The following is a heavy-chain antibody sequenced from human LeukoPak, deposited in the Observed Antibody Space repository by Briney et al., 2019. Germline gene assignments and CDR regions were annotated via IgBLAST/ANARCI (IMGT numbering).Heavy chain of an antibody. J-gene: IGHJ4*02. Sequence: SETLSLTCTVSGGSISSYYWSWIRQPPGKGLEWIGYIYYSGSTNYNPSLKSRVTISVDTSKNQFSLKLSSVTAADTAVYYCARRPSMVRGHFDYWGQGTLVAVSS. D-gene: IGHD3-10*01. V-gene: IGHV4-59*08. CDR3: ARRPSMVRGHFDY. CDR1: GGSISSYY. CDR2: IYYSGST.